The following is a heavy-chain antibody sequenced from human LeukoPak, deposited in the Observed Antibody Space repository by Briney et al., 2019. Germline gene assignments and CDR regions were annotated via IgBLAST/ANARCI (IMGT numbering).Heavy chain of an antibody. V-gene: IGHV4-39*01. Sequence: PSETLSLTCTVSGGSISSSSYYWGWIRQPPGKGLEWIGSIYYSGSTYYNPSLKSRVTISVDTSKNQFSLKLSSVTAADTAVYYCARLGSDPEEGVGALGYYFDYWGQGTLVTVSS. CDR1: GGSISSSSYY. J-gene: IGHJ4*02. CDR2: IYYSGST. CDR3: ARLGSDPEEGVGALGYYFDY. D-gene: IGHD1-26*01.